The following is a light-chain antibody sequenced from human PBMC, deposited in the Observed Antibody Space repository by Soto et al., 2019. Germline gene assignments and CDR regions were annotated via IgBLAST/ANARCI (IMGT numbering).Light chain of an antibody. V-gene: IGKV4-1*01. Sequence: DIVMTQSPDSLAVSLGERATINCKSSQNVLYNSNNKNYLAWYQQRPGQPPKLPIYWASTRESGVPDRFSGSGSGTDFTLTITSLQAEDVAVYYCQQYESTPPTFGHGTKLEIK. J-gene: IGKJ2*01. CDR2: WAS. CDR3: QQYESTPPT. CDR1: QNVLYNSNNKNY.